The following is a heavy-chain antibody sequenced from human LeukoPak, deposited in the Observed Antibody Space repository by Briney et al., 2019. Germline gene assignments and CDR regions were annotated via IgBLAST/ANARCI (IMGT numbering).Heavy chain of an antibody. Sequence: ASVKVSCRASGYTFTSYYMHWVRQAPGQGLEWMGIINPSGGSTSYAQKFQGRVTMTRDTSTSTVYMELCSLRSEDTAVYYCARGIAVADDAFDIWGQGTMVTVSS. CDR3: ARGIAVADDAFDI. V-gene: IGHV1-46*01. CDR2: INPSGGST. CDR1: GYTFTSYY. D-gene: IGHD6-19*01. J-gene: IGHJ3*02.